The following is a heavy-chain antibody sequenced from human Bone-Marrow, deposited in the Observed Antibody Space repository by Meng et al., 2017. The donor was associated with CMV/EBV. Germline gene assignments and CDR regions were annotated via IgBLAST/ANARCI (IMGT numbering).Heavy chain of an antibody. CDR2: ISVYNGNT. Sequence: ASVKVSCKTSGYTFTSYGISWVRQAPGQGLEWMGWISVYNGNTNYVQSLQGRVTMTTDTSTSTDYMEMRSLRSDDTAVYYCARSGDGYSFGYYGMDVWGQGTTVTGSS. D-gene: IGHD5-24*01. CDR3: ARSGDGYSFGYYGMDV. J-gene: IGHJ6*02. V-gene: IGHV1-18*01. CDR1: GYTFTSYG.